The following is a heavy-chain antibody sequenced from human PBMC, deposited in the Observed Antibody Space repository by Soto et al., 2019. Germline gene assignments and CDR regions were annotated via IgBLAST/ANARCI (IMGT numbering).Heavy chain of an antibody. J-gene: IGHJ4*02. CDR1: GGSISSSSYY. Sequence: KPSETLSLTCTVSGGSISSSSYYWGWIRQPPGKGLEWIGSIYYSGSTYYNPSLKSRVTISVDTSKNQFSLKLSSVTAADTAVYYCARQAYDFRSGFPFDYWGQGTLVTVSS. CDR3: ARQAYDFRSGFPFDY. CDR2: IYYSGST. D-gene: IGHD3-3*01. V-gene: IGHV4-39*01.